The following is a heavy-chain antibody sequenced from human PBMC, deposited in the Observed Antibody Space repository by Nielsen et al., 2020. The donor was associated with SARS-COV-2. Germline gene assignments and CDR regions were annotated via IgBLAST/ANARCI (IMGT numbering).Heavy chain of an antibody. CDR3: ARYTMVRGALKGGGMDV. Sequence: GESLKISCAASGFTFSSYAMHWVRQAPGKGLEWVAVISYDGSNKYYADSVKGRFTISRDNSKNTLYLQMYSLRAEDTAVYYCARYTMVRGALKGGGMDVWGQGTTVTVSS. V-gene: IGHV3-30-3*01. CDR2: ISYDGSNK. CDR1: GFTFSSYA. J-gene: IGHJ6*02. D-gene: IGHD3-10*01.